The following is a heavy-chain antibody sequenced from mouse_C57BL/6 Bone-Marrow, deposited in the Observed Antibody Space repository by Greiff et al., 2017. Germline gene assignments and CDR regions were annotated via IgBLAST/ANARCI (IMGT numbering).Heavy chain of an antibody. V-gene: IGHV1-62-2*01. CDR3: VRRGFATGGSPFAY. Sequence: VQLVESGAELVKPGASVKLSCKASGYTFTEYTIHWVKQGSGQGLEWIGWFYSGSGSIKYHEKFKDKVTLTADKSSSTVYMELSRLTSEDSAVYFCVRRGFATGGSPFAYWGQGTLVTVSA. J-gene: IGHJ3*01. CDR1: GYTFTEYT. CDR2: FYSGSGSI. D-gene: IGHD1-1*01.